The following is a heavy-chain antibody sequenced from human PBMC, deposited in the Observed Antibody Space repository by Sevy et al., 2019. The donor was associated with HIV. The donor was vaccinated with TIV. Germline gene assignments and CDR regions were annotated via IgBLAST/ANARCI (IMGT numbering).Heavy chain of an antibody. Sequence: GGSLRLSCAVSGFTFSNYWMSWVRQAPGKGLEWVANIKEAGSEKSYVDSVKGRFTISRDNAKNSLYLQMNSLRAEDTAVYYCVRGNDGYIDYWGQGTLVTVSS. D-gene: IGHD1-1*01. J-gene: IGHJ4*02. CDR1: GFTFSNYW. CDR2: IKEAGSEK. V-gene: IGHV3-7*03. CDR3: VRGNDGYIDY.